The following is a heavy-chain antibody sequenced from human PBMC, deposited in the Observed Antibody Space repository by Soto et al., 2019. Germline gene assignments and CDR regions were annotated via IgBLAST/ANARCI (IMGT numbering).Heavy chain of an antibody. CDR3: ARRNYDFWSGYYSPIWFDP. V-gene: IGHV1-18*01. Sequence: ASVTVSCKASGYTFTSYGVSWVRQAPGQGLEWMGWISAYNGNTNYAQKLQGRVTMTTDTSTSTAYMELRSLRSDDTAVYYCARRNYDFWSGYYSPIWFDPWGQGTLVTVSS. J-gene: IGHJ5*02. D-gene: IGHD3-3*01. CDR1: GYTFTSYG. CDR2: ISAYNGNT.